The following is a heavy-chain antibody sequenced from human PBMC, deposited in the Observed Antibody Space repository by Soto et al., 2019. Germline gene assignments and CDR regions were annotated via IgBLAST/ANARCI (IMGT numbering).Heavy chain of an antibody. CDR2: ISYDGSNK. D-gene: IGHD3-22*01. CDR1: GFTFSSYA. J-gene: IGHJ4*02. Sequence: GGSLRLSCAASGFTFSSYAMHWVRQAPGKGLEWVAVISYDGSNKYYADSVKGRFTISRDNSKNTLYLQMNSLRAEDTAVYYCARVFFTGYYDSSGYTPTPGYWGQGTLVTVSS. CDR3: ARVFFTGYYDSSGYTPTPGY. V-gene: IGHV3-30-3*01.